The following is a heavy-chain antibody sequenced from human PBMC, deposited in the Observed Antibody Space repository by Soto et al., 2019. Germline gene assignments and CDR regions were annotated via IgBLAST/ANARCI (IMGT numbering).Heavy chain of an antibody. Sequence: QVQLVQSGAEVKKPGASVKVSCKASGYTFTTYGISWMRQAPGQGLEWMGWISGYNGNRNYAQNLQGRVTVTTDTSTSTAYMELRNRRSADTAVYYCAGEVEARGGEYDYWGQGTLVIVSS. D-gene: IGHD3-16*01. CDR1: GYTFTTYG. J-gene: IGHJ4*02. CDR2: ISGYNGNR. V-gene: IGHV1-18*01. CDR3: AGEVEARGGEYDY.